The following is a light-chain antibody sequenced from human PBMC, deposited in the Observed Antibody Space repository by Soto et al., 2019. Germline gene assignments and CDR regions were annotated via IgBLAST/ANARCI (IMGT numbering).Light chain of an antibody. J-gene: IGKJ1*01. V-gene: IGKV3D-20*02. Sequence: EIVLTQSPGTLSLSPGDAATLSCRASQSVSTKYLAWFQQKPGQAPRLLIYGAHSRAIGIGDRFSGGGSGTDFTLTISRLEPEDFALYYCQQRSSWPRTFGRGTKVDIK. CDR3: QQRSSWPRT. CDR1: QSVSTKY. CDR2: GAH.